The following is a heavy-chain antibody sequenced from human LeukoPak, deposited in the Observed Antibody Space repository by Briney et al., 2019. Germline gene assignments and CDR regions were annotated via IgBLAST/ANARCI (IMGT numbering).Heavy chain of an antibody. D-gene: IGHD2-2*01. CDR2: IYYSGST. V-gene: IGHV4-59*12. Sequence: ASETLSLTCTVSGGSISSYYWSWIRQPPGKGLEWIGYIYYSGSTYYNPSLKSRVTISVDTSKNQFSLKLSSVTAADTAVYYCARGTPPDYGMDVWGQGTTVTVSS. CDR3: ARGTPPDYGMDV. CDR1: GGSISSYY. J-gene: IGHJ6*02.